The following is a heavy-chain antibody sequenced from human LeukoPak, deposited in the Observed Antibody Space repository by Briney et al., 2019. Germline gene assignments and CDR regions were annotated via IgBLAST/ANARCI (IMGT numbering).Heavy chain of an antibody. CDR1: GDTLTELS. D-gene: IGHD2-21*02. J-gene: IGHJ4*02. CDR3: ATARTSNCGGDCYYYFDY. V-gene: IGHV1-24*01. CDR2: FDPEDGET. Sequence: ASVKVSCKVSGDTLTELSMHWVRQAPGKGLEWMGGFDPEDGETIYAQKFQGRVTMTEDTSTDTAYMELSSLRSEDTAVYYCATARTSNCGGDCYYYFDYWGQGTLVTVSS.